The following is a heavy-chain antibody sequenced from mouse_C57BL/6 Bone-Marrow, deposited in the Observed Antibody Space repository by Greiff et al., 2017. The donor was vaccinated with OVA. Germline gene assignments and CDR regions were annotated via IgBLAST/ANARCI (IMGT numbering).Heavy chain of an antibody. V-gene: IGHV5-4*01. Sequence: EVQRVESGGGLVKPGGSLKLSCAASGFTFSSYAMSWVRQTPEKRLEWVATISDGGSYTYYPDNVKGRFTMSRDNAKNNLYLQVSHLKSEDTAMYYGERLPYFDYWGQGTTLTVSS. J-gene: IGHJ2*01. CDR2: ISDGGSYT. CDR1: GFTFSSYA. CDR3: ERLPYFDY.